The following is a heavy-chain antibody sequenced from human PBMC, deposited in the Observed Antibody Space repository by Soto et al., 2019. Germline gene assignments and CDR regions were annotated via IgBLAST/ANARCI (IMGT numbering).Heavy chain of an antibody. D-gene: IGHD1-20*01. V-gene: IGHV3-23*01. CDR1: GFSLGTYG. Sequence: GGSLRLSCAVSGFSLGTYGMTWVRQAPGKGLEWVSSISGRGHTTYYADSVQGRFTISKDNSKNTLYLHIDSLRADDTAIYYCGEDRMSTITHDAFDVWGQGTMVTVSS. J-gene: IGHJ3*01. CDR2: ISGRGHTT. CDR3: GEDRMSTITHDAFDV.